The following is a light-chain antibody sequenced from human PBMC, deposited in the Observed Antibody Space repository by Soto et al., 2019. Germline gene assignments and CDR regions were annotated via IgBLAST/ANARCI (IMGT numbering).Light chain of an antibody. CDR2: EVV. Sequence: QSALTQPPSASGSPGQSVTITCTGTKNDIGVYDFVSWYQHHPGKAPRLIIYEVVQRPSGVPDRFSGSTSGNTASLTVAGLKAADEADYFCNSYDGSNTYDFGSGTKLTVL. V-gene: IGLV2-8*01. J-gene: IGLJ1*01. CDR1: KNDIGVYDF. CDR3: NSYDGSNTYD.